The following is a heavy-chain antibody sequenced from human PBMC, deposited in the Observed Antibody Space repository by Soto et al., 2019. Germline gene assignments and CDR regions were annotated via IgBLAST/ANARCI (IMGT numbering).Heavy chain of an antibody. D-gene: IGHD2-2*01. CDR3: ARRGASVFDF. J-gene: IGHJ4*02. Sequence: ASVKVSCKASGYTFRMYGIACVRQVPGQGLEWMGWISAYNDNRNYEQNFQGRVTMTTDTSTSTAYLSLSNLRSDDTAVYFCARRGASVFDFWGQGTLVTVSS. CDR2: ISAYNDNR. CDR1: GYTFRMYG. V-gene: IGHV1-18*01.